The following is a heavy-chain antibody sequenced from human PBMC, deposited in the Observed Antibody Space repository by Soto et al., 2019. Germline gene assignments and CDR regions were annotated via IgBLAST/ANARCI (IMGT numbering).Heavy chain of an antibody. Sequence: PGGSLRLSCAASEIIFNGLGMHWVRQAPGKGLEWVAVTRYDGSDIHYADSVKGRFTISRDNSKNTLYLQMDSLRGEDTAVYYCARDGVGATAYFGYFDYWGQGALVTVSS. J-gene: IGHJ4*02. V-gene: IGHV3-33*01. CDR3: ARDGVGATAYFGYFDY. D-gene: IGHD1-26*01. CDR1: EIIFNGLG. CDR2: TRYDGSDI.